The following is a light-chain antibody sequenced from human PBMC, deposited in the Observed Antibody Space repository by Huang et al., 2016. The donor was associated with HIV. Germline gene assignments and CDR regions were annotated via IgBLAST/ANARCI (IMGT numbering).Light chain of an antibody. J-gene: IGKJ4*01. Sequence: DIQMTQSPSSVSASVGDRISFTCRASQDINRWLAWYQQKPGKAPKLLIYAASTLQGGVPSRFSGRVSGTGFTLTINNLQPEDFATYFCQQDVSFPLTFGGGTKVEIK. CDR1: QDINRW. V-gene: IGKV1-12*01. CDR3: QQDVSFPLT. CDR2: AAS.